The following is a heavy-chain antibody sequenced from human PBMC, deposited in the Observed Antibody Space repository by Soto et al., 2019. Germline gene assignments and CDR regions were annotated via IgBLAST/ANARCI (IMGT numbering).Heavy chain of an antibody. CDR1: GGTFISYA. D-gene: IGHD4-4*01. CDR3: ARTTETGINWFDP. J-gene: IGHJ5*02. Sequence: SVKVSFNASGGTFISYAIIWVRQAPGQGLEWMGGIIPIFGTANYAQKFQGRVTITADESTSTAYMELSSLRSEDTAVYYCARTTETGINWFDPWGQGTLVTVSS. V-gene: IGHV1-69*13. CDR2: IIPIFGTA.